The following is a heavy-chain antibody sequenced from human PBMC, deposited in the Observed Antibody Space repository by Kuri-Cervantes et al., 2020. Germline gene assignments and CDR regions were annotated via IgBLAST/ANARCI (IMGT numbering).Heavy chain of an antibody. D-gene: IGHD3-3*01. CDR1: GFTFSNAW. CDR2: IYYSGST. J-gene: IGHJ3*02. Sequence: SQTLSLTCAASGFTFSNAWMSWVRQAPGKGLEWIGYIYYSGSTNYNPSLKSRVTISVDTSKNQFSLKLSSVTAADTAVYYCASSAYYDFWSGYYTRDAFDIWGQGTMVTVSS. V-gene: IGHV4-59*01. CDR3: ASSAYYDFWSGYYTRDAFDI.